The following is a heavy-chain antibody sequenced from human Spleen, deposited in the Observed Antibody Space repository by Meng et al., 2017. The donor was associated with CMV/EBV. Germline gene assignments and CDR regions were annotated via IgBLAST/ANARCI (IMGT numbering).Heavy chain of an antibody. V-gene: IGHV3-30-3*02. J-gene: IGHJ6*02. D-gene: IGHD6-13*01. CDR3: AKDTTAAAGGRYYYYYGMDV. CDR1: GFSFSSYA. Sequence: GESLKISCAASGFSFSSYAMHWVRQAPGKGLEWVAVISYDRSKRYYADSVKGRFTISRDNSKNTLYLQMNSLRAEDTAVYYCAKDTTAAAGGRYYYYYGMDVWGQGTTVTVSS. CDR2: ISYDRSKR.